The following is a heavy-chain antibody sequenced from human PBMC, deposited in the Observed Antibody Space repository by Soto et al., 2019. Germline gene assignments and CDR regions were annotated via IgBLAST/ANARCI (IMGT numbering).Heavy chain of an antibody. D-gene: IGHD1-1*01. J-gene: IGHJ5*02. V-gene: IGHV5-51*01. CDR2: IYPGDSDT. Sequence: GESLKISCKGSGYSFTSYWIGWMRQMPGKGLEWMGIIYPGDSDTRYSPSFQGQVTISDDKSISTAYLQWSSLKASDTAIYYCARRGRALADDWFDPWGQGTLVTVSS. CDR3: ARRGRALADDWFDP. CDR1: GYSFTSYW.